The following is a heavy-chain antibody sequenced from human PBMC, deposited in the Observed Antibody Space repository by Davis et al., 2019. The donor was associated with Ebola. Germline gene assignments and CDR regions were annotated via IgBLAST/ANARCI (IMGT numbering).Heavy chain of an antibody. J-gene: IGHJ6*02. CDR2: INPNSGGT. V-gene: IGHV1-2*04. CDR3: ARDADVDTAMVTYVMDV. Sequence: ASVKVSCKASGYTFTSYYMHWVRQAPGQGLEWMGWINPNSGGTNYAQKFQGWVTMTRDTSISTAYMELSRLRSDDTAVYYCARDADVDTAMVTYVMDVWGQGTTVTVSS. CDR1: GYTFTSYY. D-gene: IGHD5-18*01.